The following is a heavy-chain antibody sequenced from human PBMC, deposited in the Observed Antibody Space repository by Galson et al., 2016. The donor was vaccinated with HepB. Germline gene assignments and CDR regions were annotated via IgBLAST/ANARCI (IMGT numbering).Heavy chain of an antibody. J-gene: IGHJ4*02. CDR3: AGEASSGWYGADY. CDR2: ISAYNGNT. D-gene: IGHD6-19*01. Sequence: SVKVSCKASGYTFTSYGISWVRQAPGQGLEWLGWISAYNGNTKYSQKLQGRGTMTRDETTSTAYMELRSLRSDDPAVYYCAGEASSGWYGADYWGQGTLVTVSS. CDR1: GYTFTSYG. V-gene: IGHV1-18*04.